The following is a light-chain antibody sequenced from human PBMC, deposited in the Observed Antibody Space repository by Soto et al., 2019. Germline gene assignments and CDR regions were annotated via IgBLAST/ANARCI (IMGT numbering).Light chain of an antibody. CDR3: CSFTSSSTVV. V-gene: IGLV2-14*01. CDR1: SSDVGGYNY. CDR2: DVR. J-gene: IGLJ2*01. Sequence: QSALTQPASVSGSPGQSITISCTGTSSDVGGYNYVSWFQQHPGKAPKLMISDVRNRPSGVSNRFSGSKSGNTASLTISGLQAEDETDYYCCSFTSSSTVVFGGGTKVTVL.